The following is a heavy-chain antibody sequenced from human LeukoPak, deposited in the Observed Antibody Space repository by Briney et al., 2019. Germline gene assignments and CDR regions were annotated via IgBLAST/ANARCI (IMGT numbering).Heavy chain of an antibody. V-gene: IGHV3-33*01. Sequence: GRSLRLSCAASGFTFSSYGMHWVRQAPGKGLEWVAVIWYDGSNKYYADSVKGRFTISRDNSQNTLYLQMNSLRAEDTAVYYRARDAGISRLSAYYCYYGMDVWGQGTTVTVSS. J-gene: IGHJ6*02. D-gene: IGHD2/OR15-2a*01. CDR3: ARDAGISRLSAYYCYYGMDV. CDR1: GFTFSSYG. CDR2: IWYDGSNK.